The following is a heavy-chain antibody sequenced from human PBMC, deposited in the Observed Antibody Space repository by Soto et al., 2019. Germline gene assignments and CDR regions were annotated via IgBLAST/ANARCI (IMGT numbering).Heavy chain of an antibody. Sequence: GGSLRLSCAASGFTFDDYAMHWVRQAPGKGLEWVLGISWNSGSIGYADSVKGRFTISRDNAKNSLYLQMNSLRAEDTALYYCAKDMWEYCSGGSCHHFDYWGQGTLVTVSS. J-gene: IGHJ4*02. CDR3: AKDMWEYCSGGSCHHFDY. CDR2: ISWNSGSI. CDR1: GFTFDDYA. V-gene: IGHV3-9*01. D-gene: IGHD2-15*01.